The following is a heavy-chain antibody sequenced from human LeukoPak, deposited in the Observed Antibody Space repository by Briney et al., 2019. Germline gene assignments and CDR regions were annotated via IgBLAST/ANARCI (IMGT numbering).Heavy chain of an antibody. CDR1: GFTFSTYS. D-gene: IGHD1-26*01. CDR2: ISSGSSTI. CDR3: ARYSGSYSNDY. J-gene: IGHJ4*02. Sequence: TGGSLRLSCAASGFTFSTYSMNWVRQAPGKGLEWVSYISSGSSTIYYADSVKGRFTISRDNAKNSLYLQTNSLRAEDTAVYYCARYSGSYSNDYWGQGTLVTVSS. V-gene: IGHV3-48*01.